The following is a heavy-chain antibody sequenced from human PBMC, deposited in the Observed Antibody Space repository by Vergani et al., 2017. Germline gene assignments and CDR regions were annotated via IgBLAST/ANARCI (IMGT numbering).Heavy chain of an antibody. V-gene: IGHV1-46*01. J-gene: IGHJ4*02. CDR3: VRDPSEPAADLDY. CDR2: INPSGGHT. D-gene: IGHD6-13*01. Sequence: QVQVVQSGAEVKKSGASVKVSCKTSGYTSSNYYMHWVRQAPGQGLEWMGIINPSGGHTNYAQKFQGRVTMTRDTSTSTVYMELSSLRSEDTAMYYCVRDPSEPAADLDYWGQGTLVTVSS. CDR1: GYTSSNYY.